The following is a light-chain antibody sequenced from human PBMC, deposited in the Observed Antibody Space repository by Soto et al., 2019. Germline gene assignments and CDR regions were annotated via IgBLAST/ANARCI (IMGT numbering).Light chain of an antibody. V-gene: IGLV2-14*03. Sequence: QSALTQPASVSGSPGQSITISCTGTSSDVGAYDYVSWYQQHPGAVPKLMIFDVSDRPSGVSNRSSGSKSGNTASLTISGLQAEDEADYYCSSFTASTSYVFGTGTKVTVL. CDR1: SSDVGAYDY. CDR2: DVS. CDR3: SSFTASTSYV. J-gene: IGLJ1*01.